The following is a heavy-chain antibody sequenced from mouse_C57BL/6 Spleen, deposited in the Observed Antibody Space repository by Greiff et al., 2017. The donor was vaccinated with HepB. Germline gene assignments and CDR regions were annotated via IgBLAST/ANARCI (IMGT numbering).Heavy chain of an antibody. CDR3: ARDDGYYAFGY. J-gene: IGHJ3*01. CDR1: GYSITSGYY. D-gene: IGHD2-3*01. V-gene: IGHV3-6*01. Sequence: EVKLQESGPGLVKPSQSLSLTCSVTGYSITSGYYWNWIRQFPGNKLEWMGYISYDGSNNYNPSLKNRISITRDTSKNQFFLKLNSVTTEDTATYYCARDDGYYAFGYWGQGTLVTVSA. CDR2: ISYDGSN.